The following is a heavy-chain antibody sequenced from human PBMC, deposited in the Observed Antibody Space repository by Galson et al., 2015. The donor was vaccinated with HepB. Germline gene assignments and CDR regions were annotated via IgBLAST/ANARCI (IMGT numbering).Heavy chain of an antibody. V-gene: IGHV3-74*01. CDR2: INTDGSRT. CDR3: AKDLTWGASDY. D-gene: IGHD1-26*01. Sequence: SLRLSCAASGFNFNNHWMHWVRQVPGRGLVWVSFINTDGSRTHYADSVRGRFTISRDNAKNTLYLQMNSLRVEDTAVYYCAKDLTWGASDYWGHGALVTVSS. CDR1: GFNFNNHW. J-gene: IGHJ4*01.